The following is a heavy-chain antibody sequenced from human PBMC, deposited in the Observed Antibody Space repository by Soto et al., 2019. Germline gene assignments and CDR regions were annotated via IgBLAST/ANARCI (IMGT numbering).Heavy chain of an antibody. CDR2: MNPTSGNT. D-gene: IGHD2-2*02. V-gene: IGHV1-8*01. CDR1: GYTFTKYD. CDR3: ARSDGHTFNWLDS. J-gene: IGHJ5*01. Sequence: QVQLVQSGAEVKTPGASVKVSCKASGYTFTKYDMNWVRQAPGQGLEWMGWMNPTSGNTGYAQKFQGRLTMTWDTAIGIAHMELSSLRNEETAVYYCARSDGHTFNWLDSWGQGTLVTVSA.